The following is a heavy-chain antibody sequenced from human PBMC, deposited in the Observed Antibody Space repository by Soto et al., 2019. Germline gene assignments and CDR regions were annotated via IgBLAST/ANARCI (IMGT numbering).Heavy chain of an antibody. CDR1: GFTFSGCA. CDR2: IRSKPNNYAT. Sequence: EVQLVESGGGLVQPGGSLKLSCAASGFTFSGCAMHWVRQASGKGLEWLGSIRSKPNNYATEYAASVQGRFTISREDSKNTAYLGMSSLKTEDKDVDYGTRCAYSYGWYFDYWGQGALVTVSS. J-gene: IGHJ4*02. CDR3: TRCAYSYGWYFDY. D-gene: IGHD6-19*01. V-gene: IGHV3-73*01.